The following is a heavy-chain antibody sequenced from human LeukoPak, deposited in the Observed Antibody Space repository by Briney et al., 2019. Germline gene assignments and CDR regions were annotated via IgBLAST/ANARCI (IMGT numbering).Heavy chain of an antibody. D-gene: IGHD3-3*01. CDR1: GGTFSSYA. J-gene: IGHJ4*02. CDR2: IIPIFGTA. CDR3: ASSPYYDFWSGIPGYFDY. Sequence: GSSVKVSCKASGGTFSSYAISWVRQAPGQGLEWMGRIIPIFGTANYAQKFQGRVTITADESTSTAYMELSSLRSEDTAVYYCASSPYYDFWSGIPGYFDYWGQGTLVTVSS. V-gene: IGHV1-69*15.